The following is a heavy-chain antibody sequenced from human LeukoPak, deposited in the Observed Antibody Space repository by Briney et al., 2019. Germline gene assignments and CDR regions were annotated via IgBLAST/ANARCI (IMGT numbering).Heavy chain of an antibody. CDR3: ARHEEMITFGGVIASYYFDY. Sequence: SETLSLTCTVSGGSISSSSYYWGWIRQPPGKGLEWIGSIYYSGSTYYNPSLKSRVAISVDTSKNQFSLKLSSVTAADTAVYYCARHEEMITFGGVIASYYFDYWGQGTLVTVSS. D-gene: IGHD3-16*02. V-gene: IGHV4-39*01. J-gene: IGHJ4*02. CDR1: GGSISSSSYY. CDR2: IYYSGST.